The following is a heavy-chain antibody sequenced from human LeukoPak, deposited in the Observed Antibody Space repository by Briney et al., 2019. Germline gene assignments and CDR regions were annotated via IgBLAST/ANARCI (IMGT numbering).Heavy chain of an antibody. CDR3: AKTGRDYGDFFYFDY. J-gene: IGHJ4*02. V-gene: IGHV3-23*01. CDR1: GITFSAYA. D-gene: IGHD4-17*01. CDR2: ITGSGGST. Sequence: PGGSLRLSCAASGITFSAYAMSWVRRAPGKGLEWVSTITGSGGSTYYADSVKGRFTIFRDNSKNTLYLQISSLRVEDTAVYYCAKTGRDYGDFFYFDYWGQGTLVTVSS.